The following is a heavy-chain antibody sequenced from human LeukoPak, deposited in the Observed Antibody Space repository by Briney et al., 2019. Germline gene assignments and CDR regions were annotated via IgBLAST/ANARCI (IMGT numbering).Heavy chain of an antibody. CDR1: GFTFSSYS. Sequence: GGSLRLSCAASGFTFSSYSMNWVRQAPGKGLEWVSSISSSSSCIYYADSVKGRFTISRDNSKNTLYLQMNSVRSEDTALYYCAKPSGSGVDYWGQGTRVTVSS. J-gene: IGHJ4*01. CDR2: ISSSSSCI. D-gene: IGHD1-26*01. CDR3: AKPSGSGVDY. V-gene: IGHV3-21*01.